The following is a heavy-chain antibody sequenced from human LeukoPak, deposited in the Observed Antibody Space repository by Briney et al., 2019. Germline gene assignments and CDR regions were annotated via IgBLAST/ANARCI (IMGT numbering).Heavy chain of an antibody. J-gene: IGHJ4*02. V-gene: IGHV3-30*02. CDR2: IRYDGSNI. CDR1: GFTFSSYG. CDR3: AKGPNYYDSSGYCEY. D-gene: IGHD3-22*01. Sequence: GGSLRLSCAASGFTFSSYGMHWVRQAPGKGLEWVAFIRYDGSNIYYADSVKGRFTISRDNSKNTLYLQMNSLRAEDTAVYYCAKGPNYYDSSGYCEYWGEGALVTVSS.